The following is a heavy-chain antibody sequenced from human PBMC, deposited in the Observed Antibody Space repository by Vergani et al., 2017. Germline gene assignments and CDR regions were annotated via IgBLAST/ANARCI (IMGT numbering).Heavy chain of an antibody. CDR2: INHSGST. Sequence: QVQLQQWGAGLLKPSETLSLTCAVYGGSFSGYYWSWIRQPPGKGLEWIGEINHSGSTNYNPSLKSRVTISVDTSKNQFSLKLSSVTAADTAVYYCARRPEAFWSGYDRGQGYYYYYYMDVWGKGTTVTVSS. D-gene: IGHD3-3*01. CDR1: GGSFSGYY. V-gene: IGHV4-34*01. CDR3: ARRPEAFWSGYDRGQGYYYYYYMDV. J-gene: IGHJ6*03.